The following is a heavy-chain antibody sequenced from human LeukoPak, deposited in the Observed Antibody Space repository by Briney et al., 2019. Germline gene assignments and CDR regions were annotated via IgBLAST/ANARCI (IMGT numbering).Heavy chain of an antibody. CDR2: IYYSGST. J-gene: IGHJ4*02. D-gene: IGHD5-18*01. V-gene: IGHV4-59*12. Sequence: KSSETLSLTCTVSGGSISSYYWSWIRQPPGKGLEWIGYIYYSGSTNYNPSLKSRVTISVDTSKNQFSLKLSSVTAADTAVYYCARGRGYSYGYIPRLVGFDYWGQGTLVTVSS. CDR3: ARGRGYSYGYIPRLVGFDY. CDR1: GGSISSYY.